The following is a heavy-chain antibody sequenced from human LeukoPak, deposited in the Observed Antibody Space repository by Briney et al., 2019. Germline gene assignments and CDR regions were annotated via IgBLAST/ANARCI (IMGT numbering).Heavy chain of an antibody. Sequence: ASVKVPCKASGYTFTSYDINWVRQAPGQGLEWMGWINPNSGGTNYAQKFQGRVTMTRDTSISTAYMELSRLRSDDTAVYYCARDLAPGSRAYYFDYWGQGTLVTVSS. J-gene: IGHJ4*02. CDR1: GYTFTSYD. V-gene: IGHV1-2*02. CDR2: INPNSGGT. D-gene: IGHD1-26*01. CDR3: ARDLAPGSRAYYFDY.